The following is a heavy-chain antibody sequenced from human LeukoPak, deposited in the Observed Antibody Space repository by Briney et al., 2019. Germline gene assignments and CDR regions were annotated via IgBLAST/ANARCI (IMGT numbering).Heavy chain of an antibody. CDR2: ISSSSSYI. Sequence: NSGGSLRLSCAASGFTFSSYSMNWVRQAPGKGLEWVSSISSSSSYIYYADSVKGRFTISRDNSKNTLYLQMNSLRAEDTAVYYCAKDLTAYSNPTVDYWGQGTLVTVSS. CDR3: AKDLTAYSNPTVDY. V-gene: IGHV3-21*04. CDR1: GFTFSSYS. D-gene: IGHD4-11*01. J-gene: IGHJ4*02.